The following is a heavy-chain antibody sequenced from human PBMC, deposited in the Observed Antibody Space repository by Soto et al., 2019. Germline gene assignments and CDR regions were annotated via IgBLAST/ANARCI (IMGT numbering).Heavy chain of an antibody. CDR1: GGSISSSYW. V-gene: IGHV4-4*02. D-gene: IGHD2-8*02. CDR2: IYHSGIT. J-gene: IGHJ4*02. Sequence: PSETLSLTCAVSGGSISSSYWWTWVRQAPGKGLQWIGEIYHSGITNYNPSLRSRVSISVDTSNNEFSLKLTSVTAADTAVYYCARDKITGLFDYWGQGTLVTVSS. CDR3: ARDKITGLFDY.